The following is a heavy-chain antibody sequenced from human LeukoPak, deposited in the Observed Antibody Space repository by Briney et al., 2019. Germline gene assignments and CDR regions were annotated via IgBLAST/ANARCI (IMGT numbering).Heavy chain of an antibody. V-gene: IGHV3-48*02. D-gene: IGHD3-3*01. CDR1: GFTFRCYA. Sequence: PGGSLRLSCAASGFTFRCYAMNWVRQAPGKGLEWVSYISAAGSATHYGDFVKGRFTISRDNGKDSVYLQMNSLRDEDTAVYYCARIERQFLEWEFPSLWFDSWGQGTLVAVS. J-gene: IGHJ5*01. CDR2: ISAAGSAT. CDR3: ARIERQFLEWEFPSLWFDS.